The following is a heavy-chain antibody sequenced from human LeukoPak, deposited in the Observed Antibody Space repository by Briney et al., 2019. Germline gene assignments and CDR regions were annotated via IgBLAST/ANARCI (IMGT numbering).Heavy chain of an antibody. Sequence: ASVKVSCKASGGTFSSSAISWVRRAPGQGLEWMGGVTPILGTTNYAQKFQDRVSITTDESTSTAYMELRSLRYVDTAVYYCASDDASATMGFDSWGQGTLVTVSS. CDR1: GGTFSSSA. D-gene: IGHD1-26*01. CDR2: VTPILGTT. CDR3: ASDDASATMGFDS. J-gene: IGHJ4*02. V-gene: IGHV1-69*05.